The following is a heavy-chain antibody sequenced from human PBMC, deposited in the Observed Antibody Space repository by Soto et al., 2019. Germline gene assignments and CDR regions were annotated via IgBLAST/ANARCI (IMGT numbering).Heavy chain of an antibody. CDR3: ARGIYLKYGLDV. J-gene: IGHJ6*02. CDR1: EFTFNNYW. Sequence: EVQLVESGGGLVQPGGSLRLSCAASEFTFNNYWMHWVRQVPGKGLEWVSRINTDGSTTNYADYVMGRFTISRDNADNTVYLPMNSLRAEDTAVYYCARGIYLKYGLDVWGQGATVTVSS. CDR2: INTDGSTT. V-gene: IGHV3-74*01. D-gene: IGHD3-16*02.